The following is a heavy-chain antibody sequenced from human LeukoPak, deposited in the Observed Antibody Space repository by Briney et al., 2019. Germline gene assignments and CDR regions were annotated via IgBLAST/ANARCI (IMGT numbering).Heavy chain of an antibody. CDR2: IYSGGST. V-gene: IGHV3-53*01. D-gene: IGHD1-26*01. Sequence: GGSLRLSCAASGFTVSSNYMSWVRQAPGKGLECVSFIYSGGSTYYADSVKGRFTISRDNSKNTLYLQMNSLRAEDTAVYYCARDRVGREDYWGQGTLVTVS. J-gene: IGHJ4*02. CDR1: GFTVSSNY. CDR3: ARDRVGREDY.